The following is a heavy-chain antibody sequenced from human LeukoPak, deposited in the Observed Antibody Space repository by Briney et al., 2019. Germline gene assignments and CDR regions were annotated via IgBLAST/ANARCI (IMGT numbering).Heavy chain of an antibody. J-gene: IGHJ3*02. CDR3: AKSVTTYRDTFDI. CDR1: GFTFSSYA. V-gene: IGHV3-30*02. CDR2: IQYDGSNK. D-gene: IGHD4-17*01. Sequence: GGSLRLSCAASGFTFSSYAMSWVRQAPGKGLEWVAFIQYDGSNKYYADSVKGRFTISRDNSKNTLYLQMNSLRTEDTAVYSCAKSVTTYRDTFDIWGQGTMVTVSS.